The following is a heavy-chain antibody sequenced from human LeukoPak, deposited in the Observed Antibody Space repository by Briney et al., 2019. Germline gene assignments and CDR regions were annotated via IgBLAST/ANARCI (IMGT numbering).Heavy chain of an antibody. Sequence: PGGSLRLSCAASGFTVSSNYMSWVRQAPGKGLEWVSVIYSDTSTYYADSVKGRFTISRDNSKNTLFLQMNSLRDEDTAVYYCARDWKYGAARRNTYYYYGMDVWGQGTTVTVSS. V-gene: IGHV3-66*01. CDR1: GFTVSSNY. D-gene: IGHD6-6*01. CDR2: IYSDTST. J-gene: IGHJ6*02. CDR3: ARDWKYGAARRNTYYYYGMDV.